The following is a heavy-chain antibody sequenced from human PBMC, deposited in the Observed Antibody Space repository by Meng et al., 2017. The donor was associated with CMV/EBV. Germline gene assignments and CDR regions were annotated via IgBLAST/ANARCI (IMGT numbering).Heavy chain of an antibody. J-gene: IGHJ6*02. D-gene: IGHD3-22*01. CDR1: GFTFSSYG. CDR2: IRYDGSNK. CDR3: ANRWFSYDSSGYPLPYYYYGMDV. Sequence: GGSLRLSCAASGFTFSSYGMHWVRQAPGKGLEWVAFIRYDGSNKYYADSVKGRFTISRDNSKNMLYLQMNSLRAEDTAVYYCANRWFSYDSSGYPLPYYYYGMDVWGQGTTVTVSS. V-gene: IGHV3-30*02.